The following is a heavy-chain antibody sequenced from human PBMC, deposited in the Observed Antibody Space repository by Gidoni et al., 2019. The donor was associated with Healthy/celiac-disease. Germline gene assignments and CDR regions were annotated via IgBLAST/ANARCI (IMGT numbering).Heavy chain of an antibody. CDR3: ARVGARLGYYGMDV. V-gene: IGHV4-59*01. D-gene: IGHD1-26*01. CDR2: SYYSGST. CDR1: GGSISSYY. Sequence: QVQLQESGPGLVKPSETLSLPCTVSGGSISSYYWSWIRQPPGKGLEWIGYSYYSGSTNYNPSLKSRVTISVDTSKNQFSLKLSSVTAADTAVYYCARVGARLGYYGMDVWGQGTTVTVSS. J-gene: IGHJ6*02.